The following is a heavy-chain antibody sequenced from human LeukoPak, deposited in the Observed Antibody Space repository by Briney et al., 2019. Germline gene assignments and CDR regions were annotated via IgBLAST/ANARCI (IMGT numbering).Heavy chain of an antibody. CDR2: ISWNSGKI. J-gene: IGHJ4*02. CDR3: ANTDYFGSGSYYFNY. Sequence: GGSLRLSCAASGFTFDDYAIHWVRQAPGKGLEWVSGISWNSGKIDYADSVKGRLTISRDDAKNSLYLQMNSLRAEDTALYYCANTDYFGSGSYYFNYWGQGTLVTVSS. CDR1: GFTFDDYA. D-gene: IGHD3-10*01. V-gene: IGHV3-9*01.